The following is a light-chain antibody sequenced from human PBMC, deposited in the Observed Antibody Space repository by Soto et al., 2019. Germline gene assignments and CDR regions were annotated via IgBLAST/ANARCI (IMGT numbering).Light chain of an antibody. J-gene: IGKJ1*01. CDR2: EAS. CDR1: QTINRW. V-gene: IGKV1-5*03. Sequence: DIQMTQSPSTLSASVGDRVTITCRASQTINRWLAWHQQKPGKAPKLLIYEASSLESGVPSRFSGSGSGTDFTLTISSLQPEDFATYYCQQSYSTPPTFGQGTKVDIK. CDR3: QQSYSTPPT.